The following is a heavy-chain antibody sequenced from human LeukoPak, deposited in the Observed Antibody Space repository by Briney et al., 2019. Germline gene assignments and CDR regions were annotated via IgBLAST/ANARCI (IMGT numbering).Heavy chain of an antibody. CDR2: IWYDGSNR. CDR3: ARDQGTSVTAMVGGHFDY. J-gene: IGHJ4*02. D-gene: IGHD4-17*01. Sequence: PGRSLSLSCAASGFTFRGNGMHWVRQAPCKGLEWVAIIWYDGSNRYYAHSVKGRFTISSDNSKNTLFLQMNSLTAEDTAVYYCARDQGTSVTAMVGGHFDYWGPGTLVTVSS. V-gene: IGHV3-33*01. CDR1: GFTFRGNG.